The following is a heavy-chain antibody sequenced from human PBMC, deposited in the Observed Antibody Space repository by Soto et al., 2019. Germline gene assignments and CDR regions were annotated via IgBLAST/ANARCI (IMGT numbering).Heavy chain of an antibody. V-gene: IGHV5-10-1*03. Sequence: EVQLVQSGAEVKKPGESLRISCKGSGYSFTSYWISWVRQMPGKGLEWMGRIDPSDSYTNYSPSFQGHVTISADKSISTAYLQLSSLKASDTAMYYCARHRFLEWLLPEFDYWGQGTLVTVSS. CDR2: IDPSDSYT. CDR1: GYSFTSYW. J-gene: IGHJ4*02. CDR3: ARHRFLEWLLPEFDY. D-gene: IGHD3-3*01.